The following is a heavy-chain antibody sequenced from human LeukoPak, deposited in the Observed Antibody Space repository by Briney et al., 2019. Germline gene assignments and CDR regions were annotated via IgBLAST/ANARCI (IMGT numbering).Heavy chain of an antibody. CDR1: GGPINSGTYY. J-gene: IGHJ4*02. V-gene: IGHV4-61*01. CDR3: ARGWYNGSYRFDY. Sequence: SETLSLTCTVSGGPINSGTYYWGWIRQPPGKGLEWIGNIYYSGSTNYNPSLKSRVTISVDTSKNQFSLKLSSVTAADTAVYYCARGWYNGSYRFDYWGQGTLVTVSS. CDR2: IYYSGST. D-gene: IGHD1-26*01.